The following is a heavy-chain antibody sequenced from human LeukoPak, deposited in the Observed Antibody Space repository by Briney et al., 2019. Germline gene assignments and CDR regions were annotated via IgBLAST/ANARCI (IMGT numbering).Heavy chain of an antibody. J-gene: IGHJ5*02. V-gene: IGHV4-34*01. Sequence: SETLSLTCVVYGESFSGYYWSWIRQPPGKGLEWIGEINHSGGTNYNPSLKSRVTMSVDTSKNQISLELRSVAAADTAVYYCASLITMIDHWGQGTLVTVSS. CDR2: INHSGGT. D-gene: IGHD3-22*01. CDR3: ASLITMIDH. CDR1: GESFSGYY.